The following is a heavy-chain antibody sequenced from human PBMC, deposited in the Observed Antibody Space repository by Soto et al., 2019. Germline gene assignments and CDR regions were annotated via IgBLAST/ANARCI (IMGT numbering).Heavy chain of an antibody. D-gene: IGHD3-22*01. J-gene: IGHJ4*02. Sequence: HVQLQESGPGPVTPSQTLSLSCTVSGVSITSGSYYWTWVRQSPGKGLEWIGYRYYSGNTYYNPSLNGRATISVDTANYQFSLKLTSVTAAYTAVYYCARGGYDTSGQTFIGWGPDCWGQGTLVTVSS. V-gene: IGHV4-30-4*01. CDR1: GVSITSGSYY. CDR2: RYYSGNT. CDR3: ARGGYDTSGQTFIGWGPDC.